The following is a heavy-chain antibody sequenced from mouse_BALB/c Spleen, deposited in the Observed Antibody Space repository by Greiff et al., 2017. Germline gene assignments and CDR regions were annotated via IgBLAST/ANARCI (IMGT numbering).Heavy chain of an antibody. Sequence: EVMLVESGGGLVKPGGSLKLSCAASGFAFSSYDMSWVRQTPEKRLEWVAYISSGGGSTYYPDTVKGRFTISRDNAKNTLYLQMSSLKSEDTAMYYGARHDGYGDLAWFAYWGQGTLVTVSA. V-gene: IGHV5-12-1*01. D-gene: IGHD2-3*01. CDR2: ISSGGGST. J-gene: IGHJ3*01. CDR1: GFAFSSYD. CDR3: ARHDGYGDLAWFAY.